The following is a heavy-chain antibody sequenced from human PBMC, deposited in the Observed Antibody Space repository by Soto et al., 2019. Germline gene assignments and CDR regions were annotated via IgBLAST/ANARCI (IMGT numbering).Heavy chain of an antibody. CDR3: ARGLLVTTFAWFDP. Sequence: QVQLQESGPGLVKPSQTLSLTCTVSGGSISSGGYYWSWIRQHPGKGLEWIGYIYYSGSTYYNPSLKSRVTISVDTSKNQFSLKLSSVAAADTAVYYCARGLLVTTFAWFDPWGQGTLVTVSS. V-gene: IGHV4-31*03. J-gene: IGHJ5*02. CDR2: IYYSGST. CDR1: GGSISSGGYY. D-gene: IGHD5-18*01.